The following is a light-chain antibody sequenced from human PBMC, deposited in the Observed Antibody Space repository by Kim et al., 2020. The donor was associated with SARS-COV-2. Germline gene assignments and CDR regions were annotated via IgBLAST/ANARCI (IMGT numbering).Light chain of an antibody. J-gene: IGLJ2*01. V-gene: IGLV2-11*03. CDR2: DVT. CDR1: SSDVGGYDY. Sequence: GQSVAISCTGTSSDVGGYDYVSWYQQHPGKAPKLMVYDVTKRPLGVPDRFSGSKSGNTASLTISGLQAEDEADYYCCSYVGSYIMVFGGGTQLIVL. CDR3: CSYVGSYIMV.